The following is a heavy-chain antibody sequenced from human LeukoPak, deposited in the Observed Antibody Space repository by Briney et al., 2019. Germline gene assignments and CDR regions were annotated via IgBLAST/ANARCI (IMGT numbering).Heavy chain of an antibody. CDR3: ARESEYSSR. D-gene: IGHD6-6*01. V-gene: IGHV4-34*01. J-gene: IGHJ4*02. CDR2: INHSGST. Sequence: TSETLSLTCAVYGGFFSGYYWSWIRQPPGKGLEWIGEINHSGSTNYNLSLKSRVTISADTSKNRFSLKLSSVTAADTAVYYCARESEYSSRWGQGTLVTVSS. CDR1: GGFFSGYY.